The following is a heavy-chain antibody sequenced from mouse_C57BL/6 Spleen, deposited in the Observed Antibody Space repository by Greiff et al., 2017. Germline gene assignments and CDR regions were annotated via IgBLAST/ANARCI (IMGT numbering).Heavy chain of an antibody. D-gene: IGHD1-2*01. CDR1: GYTFTDYY. CDR2: INPNNGGT. Sequence: VQLKQSGPELVKPGASVKISCKASGYTFTDYYMKWVKQSHGKSLEWIGDINPNNGGTSYNQKFKGKATLTVDKSSSTAYMELRSLTSEDSAVYYCASLSGYYFDYWGQGTTLTVSS. CDR3: ASLSGYYFDY. V-gene: IGHV1-26*01. J-gene: IGHJ2*01.